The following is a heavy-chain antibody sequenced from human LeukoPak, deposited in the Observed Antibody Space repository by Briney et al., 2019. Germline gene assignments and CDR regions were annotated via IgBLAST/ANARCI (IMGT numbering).Heavy chain of an antibody. V-gene: IGHV3-49*04. CDR1: GFTFGDYA. CDR2: IRSKPYGGTT. J-gene: IGHJ4*02. CDR3: ARPSDRAYCGGDCYFDY. D-gene: IGHD2-21*02. Sequence: GGSLRLSCTASGFTFGDYAMSWVRQAPGKGLEWVGFIRSKPYGGTTEYAASVEGRFTISRDDSKSIAYLQMTSLKTEDTAVYYCARPSDRAYCGGDCYFDYWGQGTLVTVSS.